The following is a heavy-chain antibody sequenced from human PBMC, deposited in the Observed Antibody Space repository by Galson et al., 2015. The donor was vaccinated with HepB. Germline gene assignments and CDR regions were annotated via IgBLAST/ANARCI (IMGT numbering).Heavy chain of an antibody. CDR2: INPSGGST. CDR3: ARAGGAARPGVGFYYYYGMDV. Sequence: SVKVSCKASGYTFTSYYMHWVRQAPGQGLEWMRIINPSGGSTSYAQKFQGRVTMTRDTSTSTVYMELSSLRSEDTAVYYCARAGGAARPGVGFYYYYGMDVWGQGTTVTVSS. J-gene: IGHJ6*02. CDR1: GYTFTSYY. V-gene: IGHV1-46*03. D-gene: IGHD6-6*01.